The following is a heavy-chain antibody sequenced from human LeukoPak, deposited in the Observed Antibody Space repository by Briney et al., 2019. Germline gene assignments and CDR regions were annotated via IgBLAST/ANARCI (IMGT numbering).Heavy chain of an antibody. CDR2: IYHSGST. V-gene: IGHV4-4*02. D-gene: IGHD2-15*01. CDR3: ARVGCSGGSCYSFYYYYYMDV. CDR1: GGSISSSNW. J-gene: IGHJ6*03. Sequence: SETLSLTCAVSGGSISSSNWWSWVRQPPGKGLEWIGEIYHSGSTNYNPSLKSRVTISVDTSKNQFSLKLSSVTAADTAVYYCARVGCSGGSCYSFYYYYYMDVWGKGTTVTVSS.